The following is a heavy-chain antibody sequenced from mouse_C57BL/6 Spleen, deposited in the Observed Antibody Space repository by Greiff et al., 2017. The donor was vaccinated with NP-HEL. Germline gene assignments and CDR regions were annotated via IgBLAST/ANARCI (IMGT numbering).Heavy chain of an antibody. J-gene: IGHJ4*01. CDR1: GYTFTSYW. D-gene: IGHD1-1*01. Sequence: VQLQQPGAELVKPGASVKLSCKASGYTFTSYWMHWVKQRPGQGLEWIGMIHPNSGSTNYNEKFKSKATLTVDKSSSTAYMQLSSLTSEDSAVYYCARRSYGSSYFYAMDYWGQGTSVTVSS. V-gene: IGHV1-64*01. CDR3: ARRSYGSSYFYAMDY. CDR2: IHPNSGST.